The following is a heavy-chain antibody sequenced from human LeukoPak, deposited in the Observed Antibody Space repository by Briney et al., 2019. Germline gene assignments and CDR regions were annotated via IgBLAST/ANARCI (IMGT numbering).Heavy chain of an antibody. D-gene: IGHD2-15*01. CDR1: GGSINNYY. V-gene: IGHV4-4*07. CDR2: IYTRGST. CDR3: ARGRYCSADICSGGDAFDI. J-gene: IGHJ3*02. Sequence: SETLSLTCTVSGGSINNYYWSWLRQPAGKGLEWIGRIYTRGSTNYIPSLKSRVTMSVATSKTQFSLKLSSVTAADTAVYYCARGRYCSADICSGGDAFDIWGQGTMVSVSS.